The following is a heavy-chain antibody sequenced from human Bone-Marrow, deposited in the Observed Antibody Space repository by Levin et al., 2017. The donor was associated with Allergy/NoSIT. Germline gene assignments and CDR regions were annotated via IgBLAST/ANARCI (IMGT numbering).Heavy chain of an antibody. Sequence: PSETLSLTCTVSGGSISSSSYYWGWIRQPPGKGLEWIGSIYYSGSTYYNPSLKSRVTISVDTSKNQFSLKLSSVTAADTAVYYCARPAGIFTMVRERDAFDIWGQGTMVTVSS. CDR1: GGSISSSSYY. J-gene: IGHJ3*02. CDR2: IYYSGST. CDR3: ARPAGIFTMVRERDAFDI. V-gene: IGHV4-39*01. D-gene: IGHD3-10*01.